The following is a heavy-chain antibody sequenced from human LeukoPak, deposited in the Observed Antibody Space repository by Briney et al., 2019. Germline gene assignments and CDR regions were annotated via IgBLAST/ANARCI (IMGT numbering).Heavy chain of an antibody. D-gene: IGHD6-19*01. Sequence: EASVKVSCKASGYTFTGYYMHWVRQAPGQGLEWMGWINPNSGGTNYAQKLQGRVTMTTDTSTSTAYMDVRSLSSDDTAVYYCARCTVAGPYYMDVWGKGTTVTVSS. V-gene: IGHV1-2*02. CDR3: ARCTVAGPYYMDV. CDR2: INPNSGGT. CDR1: GYTFTGYY. J-gene: IGHJ6*03.